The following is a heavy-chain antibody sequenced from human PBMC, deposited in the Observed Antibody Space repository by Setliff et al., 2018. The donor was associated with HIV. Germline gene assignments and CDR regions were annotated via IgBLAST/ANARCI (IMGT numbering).Heavy chain of an antibody. CDR1: GYTFTGYY. Sequence: ASVKISCKASGYTFTGYYIHWVRQAPGQGLEWMGRINPNSGGTIYAQKFQGRVTMTRDTSISTAYMELSSLRSDGTAVYYCARDYFGSLDYWGQGTLVTVSS. J-gene: IGHJ4*02. CDR2: INPNSGGT. V-gene: IGHV1-2*06. CDR3: ARDYFGSLDY. D-gene: IGHD3-10*01.